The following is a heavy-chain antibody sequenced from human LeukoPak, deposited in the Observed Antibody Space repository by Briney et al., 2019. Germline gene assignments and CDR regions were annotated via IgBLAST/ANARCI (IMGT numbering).Heavy chain of an antibody. J-gene: IGHJ6*03. V-gene: IGHV1-18*01. CDR3: ARNEGTILDYYYYMDV. CDR2: ISAHKGDT. D-gene: IGHD3-3*01. Sequence: ASVKVSCKTSGYTFTTYGINWLRQAPGQGLEWMGWISAHKGDTEYAQKFQGRVTMTRDTSTSTAYMELRSLRSEDTAVYYCARNEGTILDYYYYMDVWGKGTTVTVSS. CDR1: GYTFTTYG.